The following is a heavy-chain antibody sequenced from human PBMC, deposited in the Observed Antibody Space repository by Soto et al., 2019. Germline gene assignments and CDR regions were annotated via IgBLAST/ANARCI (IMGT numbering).Heavy chain of an antibody. CDR3: AEGGRQWLVTSEFNY. J-gene: IGHJ4*02. D-gene: IGHD6-19*01. CDR2: VSHDGRNT. V-gene: IGHV3-30*03. Sequence: VQLVESGGGVVQPGRSLRLSCAASGFTFSDYAMHWVRQAPGKGLEWVAVVSHDGRNTHYADSVKGRFTISRDSSKNTVSLEMTSLRAAGTAVYYFAEGGRQWLVTSEFNYWGQGALVTVSS. CDR1: GFTFSDYA.